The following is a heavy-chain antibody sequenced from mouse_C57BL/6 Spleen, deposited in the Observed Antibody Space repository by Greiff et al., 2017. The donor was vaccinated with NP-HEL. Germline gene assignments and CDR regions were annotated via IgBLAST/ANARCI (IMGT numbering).Heavy chain of an antibody. CDR2: IRLKSDNYAT. CDR3: TGDSSGPFAY. J-gene: IGHJ3*01. CDR1: GFTFSNYW. V-gene: IGHV6-3*01. Sequence: DVMLVESGGGLVQPGGSMKLSCVASGFTFSNYWMNWVRQSPEKGLEWVAQIRLKSDNYATHYAESVKGRFTISRDDSKSSVYLQMNNLRAEDTGIYYCTGDSSGPFAYWGQGTLVTVSA. D-gene: IGHD3-2*02.